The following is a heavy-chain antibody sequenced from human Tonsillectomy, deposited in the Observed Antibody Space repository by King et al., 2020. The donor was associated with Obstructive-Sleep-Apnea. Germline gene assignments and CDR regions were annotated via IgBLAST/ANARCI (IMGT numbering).Heavy chain of an antibody. Sequence: VQLVESGGGLVKPRGSLRLSCAASGFTFSSYSMNWVRQAPGKGLEWVSSISSSSSYIYYADSEKGRCTISRDNAKNALYLQMNSLRAKDTAEYYCARWTPPNCIAAAGSFDYWGQGTLVTVSS. CDR2: ISSSSSYI. CDR3: ARWTPPNCIAAAGSFDY. V-gene: IGHV3-21*01. J-gene: IGHJ4*02. CDR1: GFTFSSYS. D-gene: IGHD6-13*01.